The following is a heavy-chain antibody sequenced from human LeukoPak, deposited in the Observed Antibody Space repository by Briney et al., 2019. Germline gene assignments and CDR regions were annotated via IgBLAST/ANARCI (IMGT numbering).Heavy chain of an antibody. CDR3: AKAAVYHDSCPDS. D-gene: IGHD5/OR15-5a*01. V-gene: IGHV3-23*01. CDR1: VFIFSTYT. J-gene: IGHJ4*02. CDR2: ISSSGGST. Sequence: GGSLRLSCAACVFIFSTYTMNGVRQAPGRGLEWVSSISSSGGSTYCADSVKRRFTISRDNHKHTLYLQVHSLRTEHTAVYHCAKAAVYHDSCPDSWGQGTLVTVSS.